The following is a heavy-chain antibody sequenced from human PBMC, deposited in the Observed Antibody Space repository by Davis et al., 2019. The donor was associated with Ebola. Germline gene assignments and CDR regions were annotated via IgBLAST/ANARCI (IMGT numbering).Heavy chain of an antibody. V-gene: IGHV3-30-3*01. CDR1: GFNFFNFA. CDR3: AKDRGRGYYYYGMDV. CDR2: ISYDGINQ. J-gene: IGHJ6*02. Sequence: PGGSLRLSCAASGFNFFNFAIHWVRQAPGKGLEWVSIISYDGINQYYADSVKGRFTISRDNSKNTLYLQMNSLRAEDTAVYYCAKDRGRGYYYYGMDVWGQGTTVTVSS. D-gene: IGHD3-10*01.